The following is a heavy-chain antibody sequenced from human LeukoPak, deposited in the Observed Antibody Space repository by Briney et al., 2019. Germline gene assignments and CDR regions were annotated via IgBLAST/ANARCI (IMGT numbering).Heavy chain of an antibody. V-gene: IGHV1-46*01. CDR3: ARDTANGRPDAYDI. CDR1: GYTFTTYL. J-gene: IGHJ3*02. D-gene: IGHD1-26*01. Sequence: ASVKVSCKASGYTFTTYLFHWARQPPAQGLGWMGEVHPVTGDNNYAQRFQGRATMTTDTSTSTIYMELSSLRSEDTAVYFCARDTANGRPDAYDIWGQGTMVTVSS. CDR2: VHPVTGDN.